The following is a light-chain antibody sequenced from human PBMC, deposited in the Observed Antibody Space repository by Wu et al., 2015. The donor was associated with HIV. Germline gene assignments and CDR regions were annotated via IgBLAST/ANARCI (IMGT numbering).Light chain of an antibody. CDR3: QQYNKWPPIT. CDR2: GAS. CDR1: QSVSSSY. J-gene: IGKJ4*01. V-gene: IGKV3-20*01. Sequence: EIVLTQSPGTLSLSPGERATLSCRASQSVSSSYLAWYQQKPGQAPRLLIYGASSRATGIPDRFSGSGSGTEFTLTISSMQSEDLAVYYCQQYNKWPPITFGGGTKVEIK.